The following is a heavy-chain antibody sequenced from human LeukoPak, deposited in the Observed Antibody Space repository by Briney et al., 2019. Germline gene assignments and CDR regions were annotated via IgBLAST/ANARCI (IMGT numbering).Heavy chain of an antibody. CDR2: IYGGGST. J-gene: IGHJ4*02. Sequence: PGGSLRLSCAASGFTVSSNYMSWVRQAPGKGLEWVSVIYGGGSTYYADSVKGRFTISRDNSKNTLYLQMNSLRAEDTAVYYCARGKTYYDFWSGYSEPPRFDYWGQGTLVTVSS. D-gene: IGHD3-3*01. CDR1: GFTVSSNY. CDR3: ARGKTYYDFWSGYSEPPRFDY. V-gene: IGHV3-53*01.